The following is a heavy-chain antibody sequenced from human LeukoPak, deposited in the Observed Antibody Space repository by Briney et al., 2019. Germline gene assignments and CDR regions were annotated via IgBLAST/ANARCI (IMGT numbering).Heavy chain of an antibody. CDR2: IRQDGSEE. D-gene: IGHD1-26*01. CDR1: GFTFNTYT. Sequence: GGSLRLSCAASGFTFNTYTMNWVRQAPGKGLEWVANIRQDGSEENYADSVKGRFTISRDNAKNSLYLQINSLRAEDTAVYYCARDSYWYPVDYWGQGTLVTVSS. J-gene: IGHJ4*02. CDR3: ARDSYWYPVDY. V-gene: IGHV3-7*01.